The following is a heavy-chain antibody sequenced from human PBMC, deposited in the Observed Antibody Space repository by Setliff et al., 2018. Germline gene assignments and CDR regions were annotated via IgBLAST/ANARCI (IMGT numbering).Heavy chain of an antibody. CDR1: GGSFSGYC. V-gene: IGHV4-34*01. Sequence: SETLSLTCAVYGGSFSGYCWSWIRQPPGKGLEWIGEINHSGNTNYNPSLKSRVTISVDTSKNQFALKLSSVTAADTAVYYCAANPGIAAGGDFDYWGQGILVTVSS. CDR3: AANPGIAAGGDFDY. D-gene: IGHD6-13*01. CDR2: INHSGNT. J-gene: IGHJ4*02.